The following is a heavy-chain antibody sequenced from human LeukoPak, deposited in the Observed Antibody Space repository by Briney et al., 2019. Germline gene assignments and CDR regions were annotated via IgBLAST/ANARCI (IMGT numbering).Heavy chain of an antibody. Sequence: PGGSLRLSCAASGFTFSNYAMSWVRQAPGKGLEWVSAISGSGGTTYYADSVRGRFSISRDNSDNTLFLQMNSLRAEDTAVYYCAKRGCDTTTCSYYFDYWGRGTLVTVSS. CDR2: ISGSGGTT. CDR3: AKRGCDTTTCSYYFDY. V-gene: IGHV3-23*01. CDR1: GFTFSNYA. J-gene: IGHJ4*02. D-gene: IGHD2-2*01.